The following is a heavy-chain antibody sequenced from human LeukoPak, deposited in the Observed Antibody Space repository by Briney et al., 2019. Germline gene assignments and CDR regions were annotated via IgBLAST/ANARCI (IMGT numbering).Heavy chain of an antibody. CDR3: ARDRGAGSYYPDDY. Sequence: ASVKVSCKASGGTFSSYAISWVRQAPGQGLEWMGWISAYNGNTNYAQKLQGRVTMTTDTSTSTGYMELRSLRSDDTAVYYCARDRGAGSYYPDDYWGQGTLVTVSS. D-gene: IGHD1-26*01. J-gene: IGHJ4*02. CDR1: GGTFSSYA. CDR2: ISAYNGNT. V-gene: IGHV1-18*01.